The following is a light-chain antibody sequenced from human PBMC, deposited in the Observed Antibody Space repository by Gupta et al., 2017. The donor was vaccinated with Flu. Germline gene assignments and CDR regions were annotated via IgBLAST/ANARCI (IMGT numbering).Light chain of an antibody. Sequence: VTICCSGGISSVGGGCYVYCYQLSPGTSPNLLISRDRLRHSGVPDRFSGSKSGTSASLSISGLLAEDEADYYCSTLDDSWSCWVFGGGTKLTVL. J-gene: IGLJ3*02. CDR2: RDR. V-gene: IGLV1-47*01. CDR1: ISSVGGGCY. CDR3: STLDDSWSCWV.